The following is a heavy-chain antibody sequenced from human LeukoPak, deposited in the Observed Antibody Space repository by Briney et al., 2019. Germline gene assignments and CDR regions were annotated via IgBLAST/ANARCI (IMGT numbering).Heavy chain of an antibody. CDR2: ISGSCGNT. Sequence: GGSLRLSCAASGFTFSDYYMSWVRQAPGKGLEWVSAISGSCGNTYYADSVKGRFTISRDNSKNTLYLQMNSLRADDTAVYYCARDGPASNWFDPWGQGTLVTVSS. CDR1: GFTFSDYY. D-gene: IGHD2-2*01. V-gene: IGHV3-23*01. CDR3: ARDGPASNWFDP. J-gene: IGHJ5*02.